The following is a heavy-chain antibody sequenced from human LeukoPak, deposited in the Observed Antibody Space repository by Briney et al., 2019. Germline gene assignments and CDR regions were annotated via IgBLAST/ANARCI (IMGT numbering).Heavy chain of an antibody. V-gene: IGHV3-9*01. CDR2: ITWNSGSI. CDR3: VKGSAYSSSWYVD. Sequence: GRSLRLSCAASGFTFDDYAMHWVRQAPGKGLEWVSGITWNSGSIGYADSVKGRFTISRDNAKNSQYLQINSLRPEDTALYYCVKGSAYSSSWYVDWGQGTLVTVSS. CDR1: GFTFDDYA. D-gene: IGHD6-13*01. J-gene: IGHJ4*02.